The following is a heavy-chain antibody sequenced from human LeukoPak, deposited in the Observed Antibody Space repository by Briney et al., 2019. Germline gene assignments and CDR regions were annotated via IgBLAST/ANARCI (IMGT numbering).Heavy chain of an antibody. CDR3: ARGGITFGGAYYMDV. Sequence: GASVKVSCKASGYTFTGYYIHWVRHAPGQGLEWMGWINPNSGGTNYAQKFQGRVTMTRDTSISTAYMELSRLRSDDTAVYYCARGGITFGGAYYMDVWGKGTTVTVSS. CDR1: GYTFTGYY. D-gene: IGHD3-16*01. CDR2: INPNSGGT. J-gene: IGHJ6*03. V-gene: IGHV1-2*02.